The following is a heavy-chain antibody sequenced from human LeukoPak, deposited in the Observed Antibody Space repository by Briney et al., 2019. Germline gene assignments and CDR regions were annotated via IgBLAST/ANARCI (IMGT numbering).Heavy chain of an antibody. CDR3: ARQTAMGRSGDY. J-gene: IGHJ4*02. CDR2: IDPSDSET. D-gene: IGHD7-27*01. V-gene: IGHV5-51*01. Sequence: NRGESLKISCKASGYSFTSYWIGWVRHMPGKGLEWMGIIDPSDSETRCTPSFQGQVTISVDKSLTTAYLQWNSLKASDTAMYYCARQTAMGRSGDYWGQGTLVTVSS. CDR1: GYSFTSYW.